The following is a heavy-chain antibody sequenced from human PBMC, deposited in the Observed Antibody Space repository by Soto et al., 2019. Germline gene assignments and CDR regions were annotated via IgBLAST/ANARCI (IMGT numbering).Heavy chain of an antibody. CDR1: GFTFSSYS. J-gene: IGHJ4*02. Sequence: EVQLVESGGGLVKPGGSLRLSCAASGFTFSSYSMNWVRQAPGKGLEWVSSISSSSSYIYYADSVKGRFTISRDNAKNSLDLQMNSLRGEDPAGYYCARDYVITVFYYWGQGTLVTVSS. D-gene: IGHD3-22*01. CDR2: ISSSSSYI. CDR3: ARDYVITVFYY. V-gene: IGHV3-21*01.